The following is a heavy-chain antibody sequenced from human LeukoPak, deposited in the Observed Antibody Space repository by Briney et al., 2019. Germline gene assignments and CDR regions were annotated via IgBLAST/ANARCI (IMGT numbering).Heavy chain of an antibody. CDR1: GGSFSGYY. J-gene: IGHJ6*03. CDR2: INHSGST. Sequence: PSETLSLTCAVYGGSFSGYYWSWIRQPPGKGLEWIGEINHSGSTNYNPSLKSRVTISVDTSKNQFSLKLSSVTAADTAVYYCARGQGTYYYYYMDVWGKGTTVTVSS. V-gene: IGHV4-34*01. D-gene: IGHD1-1*01. CDR3: ARGQGTYYYYYMDV.